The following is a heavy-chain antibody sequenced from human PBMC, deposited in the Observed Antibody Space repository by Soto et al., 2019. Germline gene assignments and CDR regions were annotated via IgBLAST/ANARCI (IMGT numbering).Heavy chain of an antibody. J-gene: IGHJ6*02. V-gene: IGHV1-3*01. Sequence: ASVKVSCKASGYTFTSYAMHWVRQAPGQRLEWMGRINAGNGNTKYSQKFQGRVTITRDTSTSTSYMELSSLRSEDTAVYYCARGEFSSTRRRYYYGMDVWGQGTTVTVSS. CDR3: ARGEFSSTRRRYYYGMDV. CDR1: GYTFTSYA. CDR2: INAGNGNT. D-gene: IGHD2-2*01.